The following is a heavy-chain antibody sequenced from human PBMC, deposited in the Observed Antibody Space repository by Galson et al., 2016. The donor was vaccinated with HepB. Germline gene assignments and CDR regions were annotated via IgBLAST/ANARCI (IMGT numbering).Heavy chain of an antibody. CDR1: GYTFTTFD. CDR2: MNPNNGHT. Sequence: VKVSCKASGYTFTTFDIHWLRQAPGQGLEWMGWMNPNNGHTGYALKFQDRVTMTRTTSINTAYMELSSLRSEDTAVYYCARESGGYSSFDSWGQGTLVTVSS. CDR3: ARESGGYSSFDS. D-gene: IGHD1-26*01. J-gene: IGHJ4*02. V-gene: IGHV1-8*01.